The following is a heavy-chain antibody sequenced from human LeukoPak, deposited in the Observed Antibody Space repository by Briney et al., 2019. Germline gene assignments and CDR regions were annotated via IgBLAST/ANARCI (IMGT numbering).Heavy chain of an antibody. Sequence: ASVQVSCKTSGYTFTSYYIHWLRQAPGQRFEWMGWSDPKSGATKYEHFQGRVTMTRDTSISTSYMELSRLTSDDTAVYYCARGNFYDNKGYSPELRYWGQGTLVTVSS. CDR3: ARGNFYDNKGYSPELRY. CDR2: SDPKSGAT. CDR1: GYTFTSYY. D-gene: IGHD3-10*01. J-gene: IGHJ4*02. V-gene: IGHV1-2*02.